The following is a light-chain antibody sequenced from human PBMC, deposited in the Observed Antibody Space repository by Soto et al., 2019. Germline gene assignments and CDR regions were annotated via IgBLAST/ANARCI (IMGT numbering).Light chain of an antibody. CDR1: QSIRRY. J-gene: IGKJ1*01. CDR2: AAS. V-gene: IGKV1-39*01. Sequence: DIQMTQSPSSLSASVGDRFTITCRASQSIRRYLNWYQQKPGKATKLLIYAASSLQSGVPSRVSGSGSWTDVTRTISSLQTEDFATYYCQQSYSTPPTFGQGTKVDI. CDR3: QQSYSTPPT.